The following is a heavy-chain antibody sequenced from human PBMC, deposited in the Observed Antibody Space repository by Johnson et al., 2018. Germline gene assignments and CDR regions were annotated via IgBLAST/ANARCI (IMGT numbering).Heavy chain of an antibody. CDR1: GFTFSRYT. V-gene: IGHV3-48*01. D-gene: IGHD3-16*01. J-gene: IGHJ3*01. CDR2: ISSTSSTI. CDR3: AREISSLGAFDL. Sequence: VQLVVSGGGLVKXGGSLRLSCAASGFTFSRYTMNWVRQAPGKGLEWVSYISSTSSTIHYVASVKGRFTISRDNAKKSLYLQMDSLRAEDTALYYCAREISSLGAFDLWCQGTMVTVSS.